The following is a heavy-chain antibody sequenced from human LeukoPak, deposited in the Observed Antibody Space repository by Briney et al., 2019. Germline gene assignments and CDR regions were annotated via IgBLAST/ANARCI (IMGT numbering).Heavy chain of an antibody. CDR3: ARGHSRYCSGGSCYHFDY. V-gene: IGHV4-34*01. CDR1: GGSFSGYY. CDR2: INHSGST. D-gene: IGHD2-15*01. J-gene: IGHJ4*02. Sequence: SETLSLTCAVYGGSFSGYYWSWIRQPPGKGLEWIGEINHSGSTNYNPSLKSRVTISVDTSKNQFSLKLSSVTAADTAAYYCARGHSRYCSGGSCYHFDYWGQGTLVTVSS.